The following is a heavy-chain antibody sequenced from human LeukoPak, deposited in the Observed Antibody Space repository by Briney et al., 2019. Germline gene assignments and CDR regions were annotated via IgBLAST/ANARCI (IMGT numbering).Heavy chain of an antibody. V-gene: IGHV1-2*02. D-gene: IGHD3-10*01. J-gene: IGHJ5*02. Sequence: ASVKVSCKASGYTFTGYYMHWVRQAPGQGLEWMGWLNPNSGDANYAHKFQGRVTMTRDTSISTVYMELSRLRSDDRAVYYGARDCQCTMVRGRVENWFDPWGQGTLVTVSS. CDR1: GYTFTGYY. CDR3: ARDCQCTMVRGRVENWFDP. CDR2: LNPNSGDA.